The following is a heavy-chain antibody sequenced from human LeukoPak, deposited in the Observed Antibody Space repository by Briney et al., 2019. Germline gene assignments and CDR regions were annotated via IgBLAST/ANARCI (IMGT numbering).Heavy chain of an antibody. CDR2: ISYDGSNK. J-gene: IGHJ4*02. CDR1: GFTFSSYG. Sequence: GRSLRLSCAASGFTFSSYGMHWVRQAPGKGLEWVAVISYDGSNKYYADSVKGRFTVSRDNSKNTLYLQMNSLRAEDTAVYYCAKEGDGYNFAFDYWGQGTLVTVSS. V-gene: IGHV3-30*18. D-gene: IGHD5-24*01. CDR3: AKEGDGYNFAFDY.